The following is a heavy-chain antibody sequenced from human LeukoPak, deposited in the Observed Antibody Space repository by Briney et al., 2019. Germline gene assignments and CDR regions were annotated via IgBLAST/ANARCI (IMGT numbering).Heavy chain of an antibody. CDR1: GFTFSSYG. V-gene: IGHV3-74*01. CDR2: INSDGSST. J-gene: IGHJ6*03. D-gene: IGHD6-13*01. Sequence: GGSLRLSCAASGFTFSSYGMSWVRQAPGKGLVWVSRINSDGSSTSYADSVKGRFTISRDNAKNSLYLQMNSLRAEDTAVYYCARAPAHSSSWYFYYYMDVWGKGTTVTVSS. CDR3: ARAPAHSSSWYFYYYMDV.